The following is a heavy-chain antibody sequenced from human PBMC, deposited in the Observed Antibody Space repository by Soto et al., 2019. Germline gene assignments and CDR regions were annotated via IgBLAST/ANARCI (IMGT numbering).Heavy chain of an antibody. CDR3: ARDQQQLADYYYYGMDV. J-gene: IGHJ6*02. V-gene: IGHV1-69*13. D-gene: IGHD6-13*01. Sequence: SVKVSCKASGGTFSSYAISWVRQAPGQGLEWMGGIIPIFGTANYAQKFQGRVTITADESTSTAYMELSSLRSEDTAVYYCARDQQQLADYYYYGMDVWGQGTTVTVSS. CDR1: GGTFSSYA. CDR2: IIPIFGTA.